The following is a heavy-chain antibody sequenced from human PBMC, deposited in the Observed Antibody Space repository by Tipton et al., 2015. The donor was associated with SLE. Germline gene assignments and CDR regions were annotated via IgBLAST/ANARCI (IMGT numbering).Heavy chain of an antibody. CDR3: ARMVIAARQGCYFDY. V-gene: IGHV4-59*11. CDR1: GASISSHY. J-gene: IGHJ4*02. Sequence: TLSLTCTVSGASISSHYWSWIRQPPGKGLEWIGYMYYTGSAHYNPSLRNRVTMSLDTSKNQFSLKLSSVTAADTAVYYCARMVIAARQGCYFDYWGQGTLVTVSS. D-gene: IGHD6-6*01. CDR2: MYYTGSA.